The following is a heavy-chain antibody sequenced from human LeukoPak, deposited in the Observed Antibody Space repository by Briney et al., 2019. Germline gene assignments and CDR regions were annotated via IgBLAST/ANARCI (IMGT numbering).Heavy chain of an antibody. D-gene: IGHD3-10*01. CDR1: GFTFSSYE. CDR3: ASLTMVRGVLDWFDP. CDR2: ISSSGGTI. V-gene: IGHV3-48*03. Sequence: GGSLRLSCAASGFTFSSYEMNWVRQAPGKGLEWVSYISSSGGTIYYADSVKGRFTISRDNAKNSLYLQMNSLRAEDTAVYYCASLTMVRGVLDWFDPWGQGTLVTVSS. J-gene: IGHJ5*02.